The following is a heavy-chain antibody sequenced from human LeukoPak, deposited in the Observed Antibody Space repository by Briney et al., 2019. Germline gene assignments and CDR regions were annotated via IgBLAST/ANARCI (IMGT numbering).Heavy chain of an antibody. CDR2: ISISGRP. Sequence: RQPPGKXXXXXXFISISGRPNYNPSLKRGVTISIDTSKGQLSLKLSSVTAADTAVYYCARYEVGSSWAQAFDIWGQGTMVTVSS. V-gene: IGHV4-59*01. J-gene: IGHJ3*02. CDR3: ARYEVGSSWAQAFDI. D-gene: IGHD6-13*01.